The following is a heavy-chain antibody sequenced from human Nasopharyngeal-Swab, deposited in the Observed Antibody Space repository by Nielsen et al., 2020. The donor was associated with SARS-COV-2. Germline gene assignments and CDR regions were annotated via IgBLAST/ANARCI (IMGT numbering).Heavy chain of an antibody. Sequence: GESLKISCVGSEFSFSSYAMNWVRQAPGKGLEWILYISSSSKTTYYADSVKGRFTISRDNSKNTLYLQMNSLRAEDTAIYYCAKDLKGPYFFWGQGTLVTVSS. V-gene: IGHV3-48*01. D-gene: IGHD2/OR15-2a*01. CDR3: AKDLKGPYFF. CDR2: ISSSSKTT. CDR1: EFSFSSYA. J-gene: IGHJ4*02.